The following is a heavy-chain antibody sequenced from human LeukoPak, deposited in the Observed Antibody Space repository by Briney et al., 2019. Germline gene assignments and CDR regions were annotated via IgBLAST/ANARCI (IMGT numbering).Heavy chain of an antibody. Sequence: SETLSLTCTVSGGSISSSSYFWGWIRQPPGEGLEWIGSIYHSGSTNYNPSLKSRVTISVDTSKNQFSLKLSSVTAADTAVYYCARTTMVRGVTMYYFDYWGQGTLVTVSS. CDR2: IYHSGST. D-gene: IGHD3-10*01. CDR1: GGSISSSSYF. J-gene: IGHJ4*02. V-gene: IGHV4-39*07. CDR3: ARTTMVRGVTMYYFDY.